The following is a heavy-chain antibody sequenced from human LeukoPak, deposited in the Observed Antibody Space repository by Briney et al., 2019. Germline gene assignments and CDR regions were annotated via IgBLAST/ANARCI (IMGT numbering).Heavy chain of an antibody. D-gene: IGHD3-22*01. CDR1: GVTFTTYA. V-gene: IGHV3-23*01. CDR3: ATLRGSSANYPIDF. Sequence: PGGSLRLSFAASGVTFTTYAISWVRRAPGKGLEWVSSISGSGANTYYADFVKGRFTISRDNSKNTLYLQMNSLRAEDTAVYYCATLRGSSANYPIDFWGQGTLVTVSS. CDR2: ISGSGANT. J-gene: IGHJ4*02.